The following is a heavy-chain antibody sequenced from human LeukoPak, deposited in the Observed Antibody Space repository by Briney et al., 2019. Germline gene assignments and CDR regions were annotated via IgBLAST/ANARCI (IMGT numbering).Heavy chain of an antibody. D-gene: IGHD1-26*01. V-gene: IGHV4-4*07. CDR3: AGGGYSGSYRDAFDI. J-gene: IGHJ3*02. Sequence: SETLSLTCTVSGGSISSYYWSWIRQPAGKGLEWIGRIYTSGSTNYNPSLKSRVTMSVDTSKNQFSLKLSSVTAADTAVYYCAGGGYSGSYRDAFDIWGQGTMVTVSS. CDR2: IYTSGST. CDR1: GGSISSYY.